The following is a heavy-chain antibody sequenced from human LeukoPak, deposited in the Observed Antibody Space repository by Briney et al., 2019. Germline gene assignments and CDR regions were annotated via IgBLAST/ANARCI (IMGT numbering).Heavy chain of an antibody. D-gene: IGHD6-13*01. Sequence: ASVKVSCKASGYTFTNYDINWVRQATGQGLEWMGWMDPNSGNTGYGQKFQGRVTMTEDTSTDTAYMELSSLRSEDTAVYYCARDSVVGAAAAGYWGQGTLVTVSS. CDR3: ARDSVVGAAAAGY. V-gene: IGHV1-8*02. J-gene: IGHJ4*02. CDR1: GYTFTNYD. CDR2: MDPNSGNT.